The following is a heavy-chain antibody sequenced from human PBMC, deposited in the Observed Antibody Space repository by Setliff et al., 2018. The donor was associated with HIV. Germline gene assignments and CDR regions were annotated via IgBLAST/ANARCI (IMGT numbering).Heavy chain of an antibody. CDR1: SDSIRFYY. J-gene: IGHJ4*02. Sequence: SETLSLTCTVSSDSIRFYYWTWIRQPPGKGLEWIGNVYYTGSTHYNPSLKSRVTISVDTSKNQFPLKLTSVAAADTAVYYCARHSDIAPRRTYFDYWGQGTLVTVSS. CDR2: VYYTGST. D-gene: IGHD6-6*01. V-gene: IGHV4-59*08. CDR3: ARHSDIAPRRTYFDY.